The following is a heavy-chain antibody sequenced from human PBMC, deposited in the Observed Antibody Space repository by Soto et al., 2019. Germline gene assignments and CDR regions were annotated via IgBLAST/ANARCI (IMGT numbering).Heavy chain of an antibody. CDR3: AKDSEYGYMNDY. J-gene: IGHJ4*02. CDR2: ISGSGGST. V-gene: IGHV3-23*01. Sequence: GGSLRLSCAASGFTFSSYAMSWVRPAPGKGLEWVSAISGSGGSTYYADSVKGRFTISRDNSKNTLYLQMNSLRAEDTAVYYCAKDSEYGYMNDYWGQGTLVTVSS. CDR1: GFTFSSYA. D-gene: IGHD5-18*01.